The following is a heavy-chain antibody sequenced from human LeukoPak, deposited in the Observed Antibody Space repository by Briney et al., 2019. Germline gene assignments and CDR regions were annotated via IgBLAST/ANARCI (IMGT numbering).Heavy chain of an antibody. J-gene: IGHJ5*02. CDR3: ARDRDWNQLTGSMNWFDP. V-gene: IGHV1-18*01. CDR2: ISAYNGNT. CDR1: GYTFTSYG. Sequence: ASVKVSCKASGYTFTSYGISWVRQAPGQGLEWMGWISAYNGNTNYAQKLQGRVTMTTDTSTSTAYMELRSLRSDDTAVYYCARDRDWNQLTGSMNWFDPWGQGTLVTVSS. D-gene: IGHD1-7*01.